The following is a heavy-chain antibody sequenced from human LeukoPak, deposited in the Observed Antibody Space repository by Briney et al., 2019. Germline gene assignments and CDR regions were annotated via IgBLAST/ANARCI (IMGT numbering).Heavy chain of an antibody. V-gene: IGHV4-59*01. D-gene: IGHD5-18*01. Sequence: SETLSLTCTVSGGSISSYYWSWTRQPPGKGLEWIGYIYYSGSTNYNPSLKSRVTISVDTSKNQFSLKLSSVTAADTAVYYCARALKGYSYGSGSGYWGQGTLVTVSS. CDR1: GGSISSYY. J-gene: IGHJ4*02. CDR2: IYYSGST. CDR3: ARALKGYSYGSGSGY.